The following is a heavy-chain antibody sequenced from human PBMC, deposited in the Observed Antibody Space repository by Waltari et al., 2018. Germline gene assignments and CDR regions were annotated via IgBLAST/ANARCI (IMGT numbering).Heavy chain of an antibody. CDR3: AKAGAIFGVVDDYFDY. CDR2: ISWDGGST. Sequence: EVQLVESGGVVVQPGGSLGLSCAASGSTFEDYTMHWVRQPPGKGLDWVSLISWDGGSTYYADSVKGRFTISRDNSKNSLYLQMNSLRTEDTALYYCAKAGAIFGVVDDYFDYWGQGTLVTVSS. V-gene: IGHV3-43*01. J-gene: IGHJ4*02. CDR1: GSTFEDYT. D-gene: IGHD3-3*01.